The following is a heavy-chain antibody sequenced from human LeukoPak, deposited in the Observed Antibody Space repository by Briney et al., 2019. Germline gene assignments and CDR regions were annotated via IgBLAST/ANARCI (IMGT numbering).Heavy chain of an antibody. CDR1: GFTFSSYA. Sequence: GGSLRLSCAASGFTFSSYAMSWVRQAPGKGLEWVSAISGSGGSTYYADSVKGRFTISRDNAKNSLYLQMNSLRAEDTAVYYCARGVVRYFDYWGQGALVTVSS. CDR3: ARGVVRYFDY. CDR2: ISGSGGST. J-gene: IGHJ4*02. V-gene: IGHV3-23*01. D-gene: IGHD3-9*01.